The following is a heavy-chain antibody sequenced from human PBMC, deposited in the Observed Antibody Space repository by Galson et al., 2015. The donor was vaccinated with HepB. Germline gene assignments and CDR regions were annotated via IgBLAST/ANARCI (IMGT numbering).Heavy chain of an antibody. Sequence: SLRLSCAASGFTFSSYSMNWVRQAPGKGLEWVSYISSSSSTIYYADSVKGRFTISRDNAKNSLYLQMNSLRAEDTAVYYCARDAYYGSGNFDSWGQGTLVTVSS. V-gene: IGHV3-48*01. CDR2: ISSSSSTI. CDR3: ARDAYYGSGNFDS. D-gene: IGHD3-10*01. CDR1: GFTFSSYS. J-gene: IGHJ4*02.